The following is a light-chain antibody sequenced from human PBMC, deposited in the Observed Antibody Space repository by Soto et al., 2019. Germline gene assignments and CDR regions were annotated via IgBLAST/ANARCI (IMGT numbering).Light chain of an antibody. CDR3: QQYGGSPRIT. V-gene: IGKV3-20*01. CDR1: QSVPRTY. CDR2: GAS. J-gene: IGKJ5*01. Sequence: DIVLTQSPGSLSLSPGERATLSCRASQSVPRTYLAWYQQKPGQTPSLLIYGASTRATGIPDRFSGSGSGTDFTLIINRLEPEDVAIYYCQQYGGSPRITFGQGTRLEI.